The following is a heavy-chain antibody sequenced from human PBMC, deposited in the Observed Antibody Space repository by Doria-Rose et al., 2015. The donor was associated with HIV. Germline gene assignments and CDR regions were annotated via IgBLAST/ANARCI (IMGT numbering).Heavy chain of an antibody. J-gene: IGHJ6*03. CDR3: ARFRPSRGIYYSLDV. D-gene: IGHD3-10*01. CDR2: IYSSGST. V-gene: IGHV4-4*09. Sequence: PTGKGPEWIGYIYSSGSTHYNSSLKSRVTISIDTSKNQFSLKLSSVAAADTAVYYCARFRPSRGIYYSLDVWGKGTTVTVSS.